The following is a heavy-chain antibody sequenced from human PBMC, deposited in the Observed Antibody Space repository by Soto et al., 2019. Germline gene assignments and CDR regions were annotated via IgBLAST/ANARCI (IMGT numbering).Heavy chain of an antibody. V-gene: IGHV3-30-3*01. CDR1: GFTFSSYA. J-gene: IGHJ6*02. CDR3: ARPNSRRLPYGMDV. CDR2: ISYDGSNK. D-gene: IGHD7-27*01. Sequence: GGSLRLSCAASGFTFSSYAMHWVRQAPGKGLEWVAVISYDGSNKYYADSVKGRFTISRDNSKNTLYLQMNSLRAEDTAVYYCARPNSRRLPYGMDVWGQGTTVTVSS.